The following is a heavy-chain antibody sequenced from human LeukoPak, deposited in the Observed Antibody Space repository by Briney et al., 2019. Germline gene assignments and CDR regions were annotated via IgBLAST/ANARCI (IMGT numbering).Heavy chain of an antibody. Sequence: APVKVSCKASGGTFSSYAISWVRQAPGQGLEWMGGINPNSGGTNYAQKFRGRVTMTRDTSISTAYMELSRLRSDDTAVYYCARVGATGTTSPFDYWGQGTLVTVSS. V-gene: IGHV1-2*02. CDR1: GGTFSSYA. D-gene: IGHD1-1*01. CDR2: INPNSGGT. CDR3: ARVGATGTTSPFDY. J-gene: IGHJ4*02.